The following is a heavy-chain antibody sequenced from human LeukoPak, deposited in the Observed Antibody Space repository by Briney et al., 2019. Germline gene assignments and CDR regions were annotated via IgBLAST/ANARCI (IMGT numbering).Heavy chain of an antibody. J-gene: IGHJ4*02. CDR2: IRNSDGMT. D-gene: IGHD1-1*01. V-gene: IGHV3-23*01. Sequence: PGGSLRLSCDASGFSINTYTMYWVRQAPGQGLEWVPGIRNSDGMTYYADSVRGRFTISTDNSKNTLYLQMYSLRAEDTALYYCAKGLERESRLDSWGQGTLVTVSS. CDR3: AKGLERESRLDS. CDR1: GFSINTYT.